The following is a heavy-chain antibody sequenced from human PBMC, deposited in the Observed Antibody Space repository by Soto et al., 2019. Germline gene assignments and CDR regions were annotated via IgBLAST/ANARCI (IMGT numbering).Heavy chain of an antibody. CDR3: ASRTVSSTSYCHFDP. Sequence: QVQLQESGPGLVKPSETLSLTCTVSGGSISNYYWHWIRQSPGTGLEWIGYIYYSGSISYNPSLKRRVTISLETSRTQSSLNLNSVTAAETAVYDCASRTVSSTSYCHFDPWGQGTLVTVSS. CDR2: IYYSGSI. V-gene: IGHV4-59*01. CDR1: GGSISNYY. D-gene: IGHD2-2*01. J-gene: IGHJ5*02.